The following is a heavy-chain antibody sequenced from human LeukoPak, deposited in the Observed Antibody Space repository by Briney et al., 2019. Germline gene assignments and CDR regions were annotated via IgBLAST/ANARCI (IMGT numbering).Heavy chain of an antibody. D-gene: IGHD3-10*01. V-gene: IGHV3-33*01. Sequence: PGGSLRLSCAASGFTFSSYGMHWVRQAPGKGLEWVAVIWYDGSNKYYADSVKGRSTISRDNSKNTLYLQMNSLRAEDTAVYYCARGSYYYGSGSYLAHWGQGTLVTVSS. CDR3: ARGSYYYGSGSYLAH. CDR1: GFTFSSYG. J-gene: IGHJ4*02. CDR2: IWYDGSNK.